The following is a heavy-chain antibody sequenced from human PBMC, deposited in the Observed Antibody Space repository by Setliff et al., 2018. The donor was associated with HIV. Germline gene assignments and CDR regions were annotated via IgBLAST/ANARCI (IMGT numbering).Heavy chain of an antibody. D-gene: IGHD5-12*01. CDR1: GYSISSGYY. V-gene: IGHV4-38-2*02. J-gene: IGHJ5*01. Sequence: SETLSLTCTVSGYSISSGYYWSWIRQPPGKGLEWIGEINHSGSTNYNPSLQSRATISIATSKNQFSLQLDSVTAADMALYFCARGRGTWIPDSSWFDSWGQGTLVTVSS. CDR3: ARGRGTWIPDSSWFDS. CDR2: INHSGST.